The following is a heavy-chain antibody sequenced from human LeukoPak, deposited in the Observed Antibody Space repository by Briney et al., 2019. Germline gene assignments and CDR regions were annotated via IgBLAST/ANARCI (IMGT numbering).Heavy chain of an antibody. CDR2: ISWNSGNI. V-gene: IGHV3-9*01. Sequence: GGSLRLSCAASGFTFDDYAMHWVRQAPGKGLEWVSGISWNSGNIGYADSVKGRFTISRDNAKNSLYLQMNSLRAEDTALYYCAKDDGSSSSWYDYWGQGTLVTVSP. D-gene: IGHD6-13*01. CDR3: AKDDGSSSSWYDY. CDR1: GFTFDDYA. J-gene: IGHJ4*02.